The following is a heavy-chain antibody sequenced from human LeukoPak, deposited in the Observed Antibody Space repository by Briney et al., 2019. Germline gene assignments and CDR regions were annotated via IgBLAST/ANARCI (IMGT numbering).Heavy chain of an antibody. CDR1: GYTFTGYY. Sequence: ASVTVSCKASGYTFTGYYMHWVRQAPGQGLEWMGWINPNSGGTNYAQKFQGRVTMTRDTSISTAYMELSRLRSDDTAVYYCARVRPRAGKYCSSTSCYAKPGAFDYWGQGTLVTVSS. CDR2: INPNSGGT. V-gene: IGHV1-2*02. D-gene: IGHD2-2*01. CDR3: ARVRPRAGKYCSSTSCYAKPGAFDY. J-gene: IGHJ4*02.